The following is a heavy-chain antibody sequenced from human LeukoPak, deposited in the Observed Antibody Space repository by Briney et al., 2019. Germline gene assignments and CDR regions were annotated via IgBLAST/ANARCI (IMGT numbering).Heavy chain of an antibody. CDR1: GYSISSGYY. V-gene: IGHV4-38-2*02. Sequence: SETLSLTCTVSGYSISSGYYWGWIRQPPGKGLEWIGSIYHSGSTYYNPSLKSRVTISVDKSKNQFSLKLSSVTAADTAVYYCARVITGKDDAFDIWGQGTMVTVSS. J-gene: IGHJ3*02. D-gene: IGHD1-20*01. CDR3: ARVITGKDDAFDI. CDR2: IYHSGST.